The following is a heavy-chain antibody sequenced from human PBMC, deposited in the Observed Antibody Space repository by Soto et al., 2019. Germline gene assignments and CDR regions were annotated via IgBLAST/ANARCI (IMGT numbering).Heavy chain of an antibody. CDR2: ISSSSSTI. Sequence: EVQLVESGGGLVQPGGSLRLSCAASGFTFSSYSINWVRQAPGKGLEWVSYISSSSSTIYYADSVKGRFTISRDNAKNSLYLQMNSLRDEDTAVYYCARVAYCGGDCYSLSEFYFDYWGQGTLVTVSS. D-gene: IGHD2-21*02. J-gene: IGHJ4*02. V-gene: IGHV3-48*02. CDR1: GFTFSSYS. CDR3: ARVAYCGGDCYSLSEFYFDY.